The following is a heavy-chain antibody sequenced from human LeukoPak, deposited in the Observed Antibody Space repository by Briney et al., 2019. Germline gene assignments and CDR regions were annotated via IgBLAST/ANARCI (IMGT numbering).Heavy chain of an antibody. J-gene: IGHJ6*03. D-gene: IGHD2-15*01. V-gene: IGHV4-59*01. CDR1: GGSISSYY. CDR2: IYYSGGT. CDR3: ARAFAGGYYYMDV. Sequence: SETLSLTCTASGGSISSYYWSWIRQPPGKGLEWIGYIYYSGGTSYNPSLKSRVTISVETSKNQFSLKLSSVTAADTAVYYCARAFAGGYYYMDVWGKGTTVTVSS.